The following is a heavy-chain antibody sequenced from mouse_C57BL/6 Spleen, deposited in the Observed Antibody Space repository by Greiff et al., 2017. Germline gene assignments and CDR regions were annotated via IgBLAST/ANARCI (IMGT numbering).Heavy chain of an antibody. J-gene: IGHJ4*01. V-gene: IGHV2-2*01. CDR3: ASITTVVATEDY. CDR2: IWSGGST. D-gene: IGHD1-1*01. CDR1: GFSLTSYG. Sequence: VQLQQSGPGLVQPSPSLSITCTASGFSLTSYGVHWVRQSPGKGLEWLGVIWSGGSTDYNAAFISRLSISKDNSKSQVFFKMNSLQADDTAIYYCASITTVVATEDYWGQGTSVTVSS.